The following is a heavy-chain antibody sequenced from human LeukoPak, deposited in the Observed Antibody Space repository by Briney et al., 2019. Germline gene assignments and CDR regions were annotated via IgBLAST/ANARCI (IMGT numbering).Heavy chain of an antibody. CDR2: INPSGGST. D-gene: IGHD2-15*01. CDR3: ARAGYCSGGSCPLHPYYYYGMDV. CDR1: GGTFSSYA. V-gene: IGHV1-46*01. Sequence: ASVKASCKASGGTFSSYAISWVRQAPGQGLEWMGIINPSGGSTSYAQKFQGRVTMTRDTSTSTVYMELSSLRSEDTAVYYCARAGYCSGGSCPLHPYYYYGMDVWGQGTTVTVSS. J-gene: IGHJ6*02.